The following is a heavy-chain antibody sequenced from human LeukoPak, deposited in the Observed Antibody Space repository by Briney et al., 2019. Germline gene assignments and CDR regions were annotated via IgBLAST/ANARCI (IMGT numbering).Heavy chain of an antibody. D-gene: IGHD6-19*01. Sequence: SETLSLTCTVSGGSISSGSYYWNWIRQPAGKGLEWIGRIYTSGSTNYNPSLKSRVTISVDTSKNQFSLKLSSVTAADTAVYYCASVVAVAGTFDYWGQGTLVTVSS. CDR1: GGSISSGSYY. V-gene: IGHV4-61*02. CDR3: ASVVAVAGTFDY. CDR2: IYTSGST. J-gene: IGHJ4*02.